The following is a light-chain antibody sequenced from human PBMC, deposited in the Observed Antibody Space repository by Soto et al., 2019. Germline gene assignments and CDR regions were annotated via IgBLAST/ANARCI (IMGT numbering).Light chain of an antibody. Sequence: DIQMTQSPSTLSASVGDRVIITCRASQSINSWLAWYQQKPGKAPELLISKASSLQSGVPPRFSGSGSGTEFTLTISSLQPDVFATYYCQQYNTYSWTFGQGTKVEIK. CDR2: KAS. CDR1: QSINSW. V-gene: IGKV1-5*03. J-gene: IGKJ1*01. CDR3: QQYNTYSWT.